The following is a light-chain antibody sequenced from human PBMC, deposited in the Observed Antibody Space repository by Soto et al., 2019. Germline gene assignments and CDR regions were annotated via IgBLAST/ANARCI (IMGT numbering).Light chain of an antibody. Sequence: DIHMTQSPSTLSGSLGDRVTITFRASQSISSWLAWYQQKPGKAPKLLIYDASSLESGVPSRFRGSGSGTDFTFTTSRLQPEDIATYYCQQYENLPTFGQGTRLEIK. CDR2: DAS. CDR3: QQYENLPT. V-gene: IGKV1-5*01. J-gene: IGKJ5*01. CDR1: QSISSW.